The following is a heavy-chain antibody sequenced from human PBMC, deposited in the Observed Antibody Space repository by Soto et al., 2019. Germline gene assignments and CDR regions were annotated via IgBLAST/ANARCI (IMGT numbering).Heavy chain of an antibody. CDR2: IYYSGTT. CDR3: AASCVACGGFNYFPIDA. V-gene: IGHV4-31*03. J-gene: IGHJ6*02. Sequence: PSETLSLTCTVSGGSISSGGYYWYWIRQHPGKGLEWIGYIYYSGTTYYNPSLKSRVTISVDTSKNQFSLKLSSVTAADTAVYYFAASCVACGGFNYFPIDAWGQGTTVT. D-gene: IGHD2-21*01. CDR1: GGSISSGGYY.